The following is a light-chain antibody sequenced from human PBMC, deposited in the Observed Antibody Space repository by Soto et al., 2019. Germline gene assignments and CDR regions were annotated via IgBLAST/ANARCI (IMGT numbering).Light chain of an antibody. CDR2: GAS. Sequence: EIVLTQSPGTLSLSPGERATLSCRASQRVGSSYLAWYQHNPDQAPRLLNYGASGRATGTPDRCSGRGSGTDFTLTSSIQAQDDLADYCYQHYGSPITFGQGTRLEIK. J-gene: IGKJ5*01. CDR3: QHYGSPIT. V-gene: IGKV3-20*01. CDR1: QRVGSSY.